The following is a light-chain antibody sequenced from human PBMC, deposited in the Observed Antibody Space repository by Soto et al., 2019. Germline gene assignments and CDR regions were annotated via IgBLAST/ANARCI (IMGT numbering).Light chain of an antibody. CDR3: AAWDDSLNGYV. CDR1: SSNIGSNT. Sequence: QSVLTQPPSASGTPGQRVTISCSGGSSNIGSNTVNWYQQLPGTAPKLLIYSNNQRPSGVPDRFSGSKSVTSASLAISGLQSEDETDYYCAAWDDSLNGYVFGTGTKVTVL. J-gene: IGLJ1*01. CDR2: SNN. V-gene: IGLV1-44*01.